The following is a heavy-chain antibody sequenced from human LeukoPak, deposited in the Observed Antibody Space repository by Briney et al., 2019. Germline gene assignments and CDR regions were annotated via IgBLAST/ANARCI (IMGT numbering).Heavy chain of an antibody. CDR1: GGSIGSSSYY. J-gene: IGHJ5*02. CDR3: ARRPLTGTTPWFDP. Sequence: SETLSLTCTVSGGSIGSSSYYWGWIRQPPGKGLEWIGSIYYSGSTYYNPSLKSRVTISVDTSKNQFSLKLSSVTAADTAVYYCARRPLTGTTPWFDPWGQGTLVTVSS. CDR2: IYYSGST. D-gene: IGHD1-20*01. V-gene: IGHV4-39*01.